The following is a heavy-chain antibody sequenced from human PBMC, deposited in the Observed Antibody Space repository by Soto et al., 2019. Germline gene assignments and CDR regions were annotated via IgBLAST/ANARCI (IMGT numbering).Heavy chain of an antibody. Sequence: GESLKISCKGSGYSFTSYWIAWVRQMPGKGLEWMGIIYPGDSDTTYSPSFQGQVTVSADKSISTAYLQWSSLKASDNAMYYCARTMYSKTWSWSFDIWGQGTLVTVSS. J-gene: IGHJ3*02. CDR2: IYPGDSDT. CDR1: GYSFTSYW. V-gene: IGHV5-51*01. CDR3: ARTMYSKTWSWSFDI. D-gene: IGHD6-13*01.